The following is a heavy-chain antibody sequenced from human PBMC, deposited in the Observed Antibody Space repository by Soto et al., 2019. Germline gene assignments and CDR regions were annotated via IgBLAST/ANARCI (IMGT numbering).Heavy chain of an antibody. CDR2: VHNSGRA. V-gene: IGHV4-59*08. J-gene: IGHJ4*02. D-gene: IGHD1-26*01. Sequence: QVQLQESGPGLVKPSEALSLSCAFSGPSITAYYWAWVRQPPGKGLDYIGLVHNSGRADYNPSLRSRVTISVDTSRNQFSLHLNSVTAADTAVYFGARHENGGTYPLAYWGQGTLVTVSS. CDR3: ARHENGGTYPLAY. CDR1: GPSITAYY.